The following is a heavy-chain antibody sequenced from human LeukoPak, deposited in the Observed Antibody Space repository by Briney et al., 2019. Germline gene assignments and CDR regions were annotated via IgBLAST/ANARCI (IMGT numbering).Heavy chain of an antibody. D-gene: IGHD3-10*01. J-gene: IGHJ4*02. CDR3: ASYYGSGRRIYFDY. CDR1: GYTFTSYY. Sequence: ASVKVSCKASGYTFTSYYMHWVRQAPGQGLEWMGIINPSGGSTSYAQKFQGRVTITTDESTSTAYMELSSLRSEDTAVYYCASYYGSGRRIYFDYWGQGTLVTVSS. V-gene: IGHV1-46*01. CDR2: INPSGGST.